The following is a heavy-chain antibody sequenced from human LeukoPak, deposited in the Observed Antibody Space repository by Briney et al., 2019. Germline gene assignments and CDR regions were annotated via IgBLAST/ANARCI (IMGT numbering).Heavy chain of an antibody. CDR2: INHSGST. CDR1: GGSFSGYY. J-gene: IGHJ4*02. Sequence: SETLSLTCAVYGGSFSGYYWSWIRQPPGKGLEWIGEINHSGSTNYNPSLKSRVTISVDTSKNQFSLKLSSVTAADTAVYYCARGAWELNYWGPGTLVTVSS. CDR3: ARGAWELNY. D-gene: IGHD1-26*01. V-gene: IGHV4-34*01.